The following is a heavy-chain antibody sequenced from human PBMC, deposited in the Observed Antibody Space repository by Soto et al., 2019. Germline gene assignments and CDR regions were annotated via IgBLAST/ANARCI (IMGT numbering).Heavy chain of an antibody. D-gene: IGHD6-19*01. Sequence: GGSLRLSCAASGFTVNYNYMSWVRQATGKGLEWVSVIYTDGSTYYADSVKGRFTISRDNSKNTLYLQMNSLRAEDTAIYYCARAKPPSYSSGWYGFDYWGQGTLVTVSS. CDR2: IYTDGST. V-gene: IGHV3-66*01. CDR1: GFTVNYNY. J-gene: IGHJ4*02. CDR3: ARAKPPSYSSGWYGFDY.